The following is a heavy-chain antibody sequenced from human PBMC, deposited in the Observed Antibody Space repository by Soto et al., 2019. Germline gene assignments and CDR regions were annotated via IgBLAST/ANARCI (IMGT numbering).Heavy chain of an antibody. V-gene: IGHV3-23*01. CDR3: ARGRGYCSGSSCFVDF. J-gene: IGHJ4*02. D-gene: IGHD2-15*01. Sequence: HPGGSLRLSCAASGFIFSSYAMSWVRQAPGKGLEWVSAISGSGGSTYYADSVKGRFTISRDNSKNTLYLQMNSLRVEDTAVYYCARGRGYCSGSSCFVDFWGKETLVTVP. CDR2: ISGSGGST. CDR1: GFIFSSYA.